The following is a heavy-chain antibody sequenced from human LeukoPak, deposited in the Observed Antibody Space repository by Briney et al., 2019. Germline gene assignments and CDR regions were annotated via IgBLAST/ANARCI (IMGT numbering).Heavy chain of an antibody. V-gene: IGHV4-59*08. CDR1: GGSISSNY. CDR2: VYYSGST. Sequence: SETLSLTCTVSGGSISSNYWSWIRQPPGKGLEWIGYVYYSGSTNYNPSLKSRVTISVDTSKKQFSLRLNSVTAADTAVYYLAKPVDWGQGTLVTVSS. CDR3: AKPVD. J-gene: IGHJ4*02. D-gene: IGHD4-23*01.